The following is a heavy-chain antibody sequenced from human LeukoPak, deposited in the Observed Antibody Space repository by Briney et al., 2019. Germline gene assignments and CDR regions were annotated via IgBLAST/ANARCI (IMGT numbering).Heavy chain of an antibody. CDR3: AKDFKDIVVVVAATPDY. CDR1: GFTFSSYG. CDR2: ISYDGSNK. J-gene: IGHJ4*02. D-gene: IGHD2-15*01. V-gene: IGHV3-30*18. Sequence: GGSLRLSCAASGFTFSSYGMHWVRQAPGKGLEWVAVISYDGSNKYYADSVKGRFTISRDNSKNTLYLQMNSLRAEDTAVYYCAKDFKDIVVVVAATPDYWGQGTLVTVSS.